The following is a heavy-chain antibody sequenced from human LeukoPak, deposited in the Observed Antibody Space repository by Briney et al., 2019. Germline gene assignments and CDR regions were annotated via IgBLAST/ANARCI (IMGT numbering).Heavy chain of an antibody. D-gene: IGHD5-18*01. J-gene: IGHJ4*02. Sequence: SLRLSCAASGFTFSSYAMHWVRQAPGKVLEWVAVISYDGSNKYYADSVKGRFTISRDNSKNTLYLQMNSLRAEDTAVYYCARESGYSYGYGYYDYWGQGTLVTVSS. CDR1: GFTFSSYA. CDR2: ISYDGSNK. CDR3: ARESGYSYGYGYYDY. V-gene: IGHV3-30-3*01.